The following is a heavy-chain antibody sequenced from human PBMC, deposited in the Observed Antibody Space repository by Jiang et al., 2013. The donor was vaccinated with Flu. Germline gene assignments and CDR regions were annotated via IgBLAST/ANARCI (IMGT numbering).Heavy chain of an antibody. CDR3: ARRDLGHRSRPIDY. Sequence: VQLLESGGGLVQPGGSLRLSCAASGFTFSSYSMNWVRQAPGKGLEWVSYISSSSSTIYYADSVKGRFTISRDNAKNSLYLQMNSLRAEDTAVYYCARRDLGHRSRPIDYWGQGTLVTVSS. CDR2: ISSSSSTI. J-gene: IGHJ4*02. D-gene: IGHD3-16*01. CDR1: GFTFSSYS. V-gene: IGHV3-48*01.